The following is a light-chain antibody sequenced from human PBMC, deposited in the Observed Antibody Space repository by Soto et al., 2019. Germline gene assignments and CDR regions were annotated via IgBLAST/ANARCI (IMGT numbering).Light chain of an antibody. V-gene: IGKV3-20*01. CDR3: QQYGRSST. J-gene: IGKJ1*01. CDR1: QSVSSTY. CDR2: GAS. Sequence: EIVLTQSPGTLSLSPGERATLSCRASQSVSSTYLAWYQQKPGRAPRLLISGASSRATGIPDRFSGSGSGTDFTLIISRLEPEDFAVYYCQQYGRSSTFGQGTKVEIK.